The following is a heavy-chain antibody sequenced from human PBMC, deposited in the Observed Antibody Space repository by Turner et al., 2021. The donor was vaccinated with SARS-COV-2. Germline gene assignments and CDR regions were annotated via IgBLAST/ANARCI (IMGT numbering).Heavy chain of an antibody. D-gene: IGHD1-1*01. CDR3: ARDRVQLGPVGMDV. Sequence: QVQLQESGPGLVKPSETLSLTCTVSGGSISSDYWSWTRQPAGKGLEWIGRIYTSRSTNYNPSLKSRVTMSVDTSKNQFSLKLSSVTAADTAVYYCARDRVQLGPVGMDVWGQGTTVTVSS. V-gene: IGHV4-4*07. CDR2: IYTSRST. J-gene: IGHJ6*02. CDR1: GGSISSDY.